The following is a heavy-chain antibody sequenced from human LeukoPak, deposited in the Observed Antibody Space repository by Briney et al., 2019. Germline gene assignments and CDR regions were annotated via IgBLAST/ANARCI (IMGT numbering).Heavy chain of an antibody. Sequence: SETLSLTCTVSGYSISSGYYWGWIRQPPGKGLEWIGSIYHSGSTYYNPSLKSRVTISVDTSKNQFSLKLSSVTAADTAVYYCARGITMIVVVILQAAFDIWGQGTMVTVSS. CDR1: GYSISSGYY. CDR2: IYHSGST. V-gene: IGHV4-38-2*02. J-gene: IGHJ3*02. CDR3: ARGITMIVVVILQAAFDI. D-gene: IGHD3-22*01.